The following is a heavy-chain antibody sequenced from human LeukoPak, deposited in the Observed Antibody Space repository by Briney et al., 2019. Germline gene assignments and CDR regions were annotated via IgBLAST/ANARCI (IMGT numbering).Heavy chain of an antibody. J-gene: IGHJ5*02. CDR2: IKEHGGET. Sequence: PGGSLRLSCAASGFTFSTFWMSWVRQPPGKGLELVANIKEHGGETYYLDSVRGRFTISRDNVKNSAYLQMNSLRAEDTAVYYCARDPFADISGYVPLWFDPWGQGTLVTVSS. CDR1: GFTFSTFW. D-gene: IGHD5-12*01. V-gene: IGHV3-7*01. CDR3: ARDPFADISGYVPLWFDP.